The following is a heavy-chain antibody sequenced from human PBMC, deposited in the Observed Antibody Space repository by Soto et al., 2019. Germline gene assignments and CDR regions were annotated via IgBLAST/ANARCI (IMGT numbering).Heavy chain of an antibody. Sequence: SGGSLRLSXAASGFTFSSYGMHWVRQAPGKGLEWVAFISHDGSNKYYGDSMKGRIAMSRDNSKSTLYLQMSSLRAEDTAVYYCTKRRNVLRFLEWSSGMEVWGQGTTVTVSS. V-gene: IGHV3-30*18. D-gene: IGHD3-3*01. CDR1: GFTFSSYG. CDR2: ISHDGSNK. J-gene: IGHJ6*02. CDR3: TKRRNVLRFLEWSSGMEV.